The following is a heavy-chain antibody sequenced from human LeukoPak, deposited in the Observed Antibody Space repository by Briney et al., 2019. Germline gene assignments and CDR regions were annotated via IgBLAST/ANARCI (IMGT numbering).Heavy chain of an antibody. CDR3: ARSPRNDYGDY. CDR1: GGSISNYY. CDR2: TYYSGST. J-gene: IGHJ4*02. V-gene: IGHV4-59*01. Sequence: SETLSLTCTVSGGSISNYYWSWIRQPPGKGLEWIGYTYYSGSTKYNPSLKSRVTISVDTSKNQFSLKLSSVTAADTAVYYCARSPRNDYGDYWGQGTLVTVSS.